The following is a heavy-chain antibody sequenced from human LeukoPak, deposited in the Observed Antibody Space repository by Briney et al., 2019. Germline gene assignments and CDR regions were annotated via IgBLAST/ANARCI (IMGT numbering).Heavy chain of an antibody. J-gene: IGHJ4*02. CDR3: ARDQEGFDY. Sequence: ASVKVSCKASGYTFTSNYIHWVRQAPGQGLEWIGMIYPRDGSTSYAQKFQGRVTVTRDTSTSTVHMELSGLRSEDTAVYYCARDQEGFDYWGQGTLVTVSS. CDR2: IYPRDGST. V-gene: IGHV1-46*01. CDR1: GYTFTSNY.